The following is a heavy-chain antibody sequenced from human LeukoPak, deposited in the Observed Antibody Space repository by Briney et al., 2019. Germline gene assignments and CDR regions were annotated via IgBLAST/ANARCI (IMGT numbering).Heavy chain of an antibody. CDR2: ISAYNANT. D-gene: IGHD1-1*01. Sequence: ASAKVSCKASGYTFNSYGISWVRQAPGQGLEWMGWISAYNANTNYAQKLQGRVTMTTDTSTSTAHMELRSLRSDDTAVYYCARFTSLDVYAFDIWGQGTMVTVSS. CDR1: GYTFNSYG. V-gene: IGHV1-18*01. J-gene: IGHJ3*02. CDR3: ARFTSLDVYAFDI.